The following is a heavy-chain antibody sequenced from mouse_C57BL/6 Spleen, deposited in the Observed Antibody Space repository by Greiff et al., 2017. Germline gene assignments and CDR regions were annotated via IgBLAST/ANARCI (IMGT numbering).Heavy chain of an antibody. Sequence: VQLQQSGAELVRPGTSVKVSCKASGYAFTHYLIELVKQRPGQGLEWIGVINPGRGGTNYTAKFKGKATLTADKSSSTAYMQLSSLTSEDSAVYLCARRGLLPWFADWGQGTLVTVSA. CDR3: ARRGLLPWFAD. J-gene: IGHJ3*01. CDR2: INPGRGGT. D-gene: IGHD2-3*01. V-gene: IGHV1-54*01. CDR1: GYAFTHYL.